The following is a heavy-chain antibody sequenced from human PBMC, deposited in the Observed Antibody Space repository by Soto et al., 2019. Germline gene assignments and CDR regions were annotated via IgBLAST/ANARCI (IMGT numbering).Heavy chain of an antibody. CDR2: VNPIVSMS. J-gene: IGHJ4*02. CDR3: AGSFGSGYRAFDY. Sequence: QVQLVQSGAEVKRPGSSVKVSCKASGDTFNFYSINWVRQAPGLGLEWMGRVNPIVSMSNYAQKFQGRVTVTAEQVNNTAYKGIRSLGSEDTAIYYCAGSFGSGYRAFDYWGQGALVTVSS. V-gene: IGHV1-69*02. CDR1: GDTFNFYS. D-gene: IGHD3-10*01.